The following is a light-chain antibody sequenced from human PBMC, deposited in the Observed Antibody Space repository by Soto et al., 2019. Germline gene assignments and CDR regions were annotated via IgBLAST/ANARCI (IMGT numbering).Light chain of an antibody. CDR3: QQSYNIPLT. V-gene: IGKV1-33*01. CDR2: DAS. J-gene: IGKJ4*01. Sequence: DIQMTQSPSSLSASVGDRVTITCQASRDIDNYLNWYQQKPGKAPNLLIYDASNLETGVPLRFSGSRSGTHFTLTISSLQPEDIGTYYCQQSYNIPLTFGGGTRVEIK. CDR1: RDIDNY.